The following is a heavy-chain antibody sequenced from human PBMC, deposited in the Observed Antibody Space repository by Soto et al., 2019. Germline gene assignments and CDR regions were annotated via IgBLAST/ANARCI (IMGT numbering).Heavy chain of an antibody. Sequence: GGSLRLSCVASGFVFKNYEMNWVRQAPGKGLEWISYISNSGNTIYVADSMRGRFTISRDNAKNSLFLQMNSLRADDTAVYYCARDIDNRDYYYGLDVWGQGTTVTVSS. CDR1: GFVFKNYE. J-gene: IGHJ6*02. CDR3: ARDIDNRDYYYGLDV. CDR2: ISNSGNTI. V-gene: IGHV3-48*03. D-gene: IGHD1-20*01.